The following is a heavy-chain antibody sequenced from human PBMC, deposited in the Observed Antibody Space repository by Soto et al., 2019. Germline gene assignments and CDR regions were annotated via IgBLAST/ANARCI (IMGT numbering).Heavy chain of an antibody. D-gene: IGHD1-26*01. V-gene: IGHV3-23*01. CDR3: ARGRGSYSFDY. CDR2: ISGSGSST. J-gene: IGHJ4*02. Sequence: EVQLLESGGGFVQPGGSLRLSCAASGFTFSGYAMNWVRQAPGKGLEWVSSISGSGSSTNYADSVKGRFTIARDNSKNTLYVQMNSLRVEDTAVYYCARGRGSYSFDYWGQGTLVTVSS. CDR1: GFTFSGYA.